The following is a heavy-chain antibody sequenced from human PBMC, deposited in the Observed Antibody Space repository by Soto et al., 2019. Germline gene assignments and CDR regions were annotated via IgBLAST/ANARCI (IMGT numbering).Heavy chain of an antibody. CDR3: AHRVLRTVFGLVTTTAIYFDF. J-gene: IGHJ4*02. CDR2: IYWADGK. D-gene: IGHD3-3*01. Sequence: QITLNESGPTVVRPTETLPLTCRFSGFSLTTSGVGVGWIRQSPGKAPEWLALIYWADGKRYSASLKSRLTITKDTSKNQVVLTVSDLDPTDTATYYCAHRVLRTVFGLVTTTAIYFDFWGQGTPVAVSS. CDR1: GFSLTTSGVG. V-gene: IGHV2-5*02.